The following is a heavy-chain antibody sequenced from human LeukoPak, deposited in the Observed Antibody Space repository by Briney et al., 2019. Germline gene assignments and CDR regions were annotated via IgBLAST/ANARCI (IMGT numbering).Heavy chain of an antibody. CDR1: GGSISSGGYY. CDR2: IYYSGST. J-gene: IGHJ3*02. CDR3: ARDSRRMTTNDAFDI. V-gene: IGHV4-31*03. Sequence: PSETLSLTCTVSGGSISSGGYYWSWLRQHPGTGLEWIGYIYYSGSTYYNPSLKSRVTISVDTSKNQFSLKLSSVTAADTAVYYCARDSRRMTTNDAFDIWGQGTMVTVSS. D-gene: IGHD4-17*01.